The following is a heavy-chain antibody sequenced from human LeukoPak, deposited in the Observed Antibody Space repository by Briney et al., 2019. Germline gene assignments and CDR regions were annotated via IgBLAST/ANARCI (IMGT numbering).Heavy chain of an antibody. CDR2: IIPILGIA. CDR1: GGTFSSYA. Sequence: SVKVSCKASGGTFSSYAISWVRQAPGQGLEWMGRIIPILGIANYAQKFQGRVTITADKSTSTAYMELSSLRSEDTAVYYCARDDNAVGATGGYWGQGTLVTVSS. CDR3: ARDDNAVGATGGY. D-gene: IGHD1-26*01. J-gene: IGHJ4*02. V-gene: IGHV1-69*04.